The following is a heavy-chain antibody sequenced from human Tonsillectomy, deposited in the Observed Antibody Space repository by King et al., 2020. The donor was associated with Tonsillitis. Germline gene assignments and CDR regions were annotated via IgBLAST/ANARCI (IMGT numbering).Heavy chain of an antibody. CDR1: GFSFNEYA. V-gene: IGHV3-9*01. J-gene: IGHJ4*02. Sequence: EVQLVESGGGLVQPGKSRRLSCAASGFSFNEYAMHWVRQVPGKGLEWVAGINWNSGRVGYADSVKDRFTIPRDNAKNSLYLEMNNLRPEDTGFYYCLKYTSAISVIMNFESWGQGTLVTVSS. CDR2: INWNSGRV. CDR3: LKYTSAISVIMNFES. D-gene: IGHD3-16*01.